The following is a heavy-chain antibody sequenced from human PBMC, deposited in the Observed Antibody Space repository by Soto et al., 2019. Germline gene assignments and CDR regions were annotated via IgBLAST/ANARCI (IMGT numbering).Heavy chain of an antibody. CDR3: AREGIAVAGFFFDY. Sequence: EVQLVESGGGLVKPGGSLRLSCAASGFTFSSYSMNWVRQAPGKGLEWVSSIRSSSSYIYYADSVKGRFTISRDNAKNSLYLHMHSLRAEDTAVYYCAREGIAVAGFFFDYWGKGPLVPVSS. CDR2: IRSSSSYI. D-gene: IGHD6-19*01. V-gene: IGHV3-21*01. CDR1: GFTFSSYS. J-gene: IGHJ4*02.